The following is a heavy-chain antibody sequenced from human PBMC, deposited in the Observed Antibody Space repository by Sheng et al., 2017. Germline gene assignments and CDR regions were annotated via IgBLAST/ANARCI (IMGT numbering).Heavy chain of an antibody. V-gene: IGHV4-59*01. Sequence: QVQLQESGPGLVKPSETLSLTCTVSGGSISSYYWSWIRQPPGKGLEWIGYIYYSGSTNYNPSLKSRVTISVDTSKNQFSLKLSSVTAADTAVYYCARGRNWFDPGAREPWSPSPQ. CDR1: GGSISSYY. CDR3: ARGRNWFDP. CDR2: IYYSGST. J-gene: IGHJ5*02.